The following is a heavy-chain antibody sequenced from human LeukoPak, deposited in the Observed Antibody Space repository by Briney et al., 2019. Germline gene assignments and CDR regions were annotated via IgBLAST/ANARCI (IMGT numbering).Heavy chain of an antibody. CDR2: ISYDGSNK. D-gene: IGHD2-2*01. CDR1: GFAFSTYT. Sequence: QTGGSLRLSCAASGFAFSTYTIHWVRQAPGKGLEWVAVISYDGSNKYYADSVKGRFTLSRDNSKDTLYLQMDSLSAEDTAVYSCARGYCSSTACPPCDYWGQGTLVTVSS. CDR3: ARGYCSSTACPPCDY. V-gene: IGHV3-30*04. J-gene: IGHJ4*02.